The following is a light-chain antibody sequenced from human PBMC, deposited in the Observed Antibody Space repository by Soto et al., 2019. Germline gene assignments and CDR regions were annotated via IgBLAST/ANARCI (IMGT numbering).Light chain of an antibody. Sequence: DLQMTQSPSTVSASVGDRVTITCRASQSISSWLAWYQRKPGKAPKLLIYKASSLQSGVPSSFSGSGSGTEFTLTISSLQPDDFASYYCQQYNTYPYTFGQGTKLEIK. CDR2: KAS. J-gene: IGKJ2*01. CDR3: QQYNTYPYT. CDR1: QSISSW. V-gene: IGKV1-5*03.